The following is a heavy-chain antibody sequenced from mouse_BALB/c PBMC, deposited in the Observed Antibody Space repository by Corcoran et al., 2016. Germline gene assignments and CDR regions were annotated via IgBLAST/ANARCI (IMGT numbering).Heavy chain of an antibody. CDR3: ANWDWYVDV. CDR2: IDPANGNT. J-gene: IGHJ1*01. CDR1: GFNIKDTY. V-gene: IGHV14-3*02. Sequence: EVQLQQSGAELVKPGASVKLSCTASGFNIKDTYRHWVKQRPEQGLEWIGRIDPANGNTKYDPKFQGKATITAETTSNTAYLQLSSLTAEDTAVYYCANWDWYVDVWGAGTTVTVSS. D-gene: IGHD4-1*01.